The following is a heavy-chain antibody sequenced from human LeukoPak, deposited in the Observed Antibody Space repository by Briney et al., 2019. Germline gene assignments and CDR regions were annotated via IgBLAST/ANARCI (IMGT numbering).Heavy chain of an antibody. Sequence: KPSETLSLTCAVYGGSFSGYYWSWIRQPPGKGLEWIGEINHSGSTNYNPSLKSRVTISVDTSKNQFSLKLSSVTAADTAVYYCARELWDSGSPRAFDPWGQGTLVTVSS. CDR2: INHSGST. D-gene: IGHD6-6*01. CDR3: ARELWDSGSPRAFDP. J-gene: IGHJ5*02. CDR1: GGSFSGYY. V-gene: IGHV4-34*01.